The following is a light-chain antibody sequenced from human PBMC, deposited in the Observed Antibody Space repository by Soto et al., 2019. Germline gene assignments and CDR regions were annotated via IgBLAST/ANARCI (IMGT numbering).Light chain of an antibody. CDR3: QHYNSYSEA. CDR1: QTISSW. J-gene: IGKJ1*01. Sequence: DIQMTQSPSTLSGSVGDRVTITCRASQTISSWLAWYQQKPGKAPKLLLYKASTLKSGAPSRFSGSGYGTEFTLTSSSLQPDDFATYYRQHYNSYSEAFGQGTKVDLK. CDR2: KAS. V-gene: IGKV1-5*03.